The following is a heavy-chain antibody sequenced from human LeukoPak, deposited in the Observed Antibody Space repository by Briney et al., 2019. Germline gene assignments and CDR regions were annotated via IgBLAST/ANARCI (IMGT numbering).Heavy chain of an antibody. Sequence: SETLSLTCTVSGGSISTNTYYWSWIRQPPGKGLEWIGNIYYSGSTYYNPSLKSRLTISVDTSKNQFSLKLSSVTAADTAVYYCARPRTGSGSYVDYWGQGALVTVSS. CDR2: IYYSGST. CDR1: GGSISTNTYY. J-gene: IGHJ4*02. D-gene: IGHD1-26*01. CDR3: ARPRTGSGSYVDY. V-gene: IGHV4-39*01.